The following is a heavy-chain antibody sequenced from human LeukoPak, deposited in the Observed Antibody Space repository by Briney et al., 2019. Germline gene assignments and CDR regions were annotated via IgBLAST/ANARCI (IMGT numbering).Heavy chain of an antibody. Sequence: SETLSLTCTVSGGSISSYYWSWIRQPAGKGLEWIGRIYTSGSTNSNPSLKSRVTISVDRSKNQFSLKLSSVTAADTAVYYCARVYTTRSMPGAFDIWGQGTMVTVSS. D-gene: IGHD3-16*01. CDR2: IYTSGST. V-gene: IGHV4-4*07. CDR1: GGSISSYY. CDR3: ARVYTTRSMPGAFDI. J-gene: IGHJ3*02.